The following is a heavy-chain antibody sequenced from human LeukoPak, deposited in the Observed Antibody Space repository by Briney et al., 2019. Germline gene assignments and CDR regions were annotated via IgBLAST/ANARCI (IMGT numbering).Heavy chain of an antibody. J-gene: IGHJ4*02. CDR2: INHSGST. CDR3: AGAGGIAVAGSS. CDR1: GGSSSGYY. D-gene: IGHD6-19*01. Sequence: SETLSLTCAVYGGSSSGYYWSWIRQPPGKGLGWIGEINHSGSTNYNPPPKSRVTISVDTSKNQFSLKLSSVTAAATAGYSFAGAGGIAVAGSSWGQGTLVTVSS. V-gene: IGHV4-34*01.